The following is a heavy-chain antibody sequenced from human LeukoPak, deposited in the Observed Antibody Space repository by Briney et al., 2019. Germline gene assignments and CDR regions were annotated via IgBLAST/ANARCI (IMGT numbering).Heavy chain of an antibody. CDR3: ARRSSGWHYYFDY. J-gene: IGHJ4*02. Sequence: KPSQTLSLTCGVSGGSISSGGYSWSWIRQPPGKGLEWIGYIYYSGSTNYNPSLKSRVTISLDTSKNQFSLKLSSVTAADTAVYYCARRSSGWHYYFDYWGQGTLVTVSS. CDR2: IYYSGST. V-gene: IGHV4-30-4*07. D-gene: IGHD6-19*01. CDR1: GGSISSGGYS.